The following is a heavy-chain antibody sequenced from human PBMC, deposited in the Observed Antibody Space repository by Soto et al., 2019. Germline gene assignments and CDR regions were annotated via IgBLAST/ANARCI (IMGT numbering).Heavy chain of an antibody. D-gene: IGHD1-20*01. V-gene: IGHV4-59*01. CDR2: INYSGSS. CDR1: GGSLSNYY. CDR3: ARLAPRYRIRDYNYHSLDF. Sequence: PSETLSLTSTDSGGSLSNYYWTWIRQPPGKGLERISYINYSGSSDHSPGLKSRVTISLDTSKNHFSLRLISVTAADTAVYYCARLAPRYRIRDYNYHSLDFWGQGTTVTVSS. J-gene: IGHJ6*02.